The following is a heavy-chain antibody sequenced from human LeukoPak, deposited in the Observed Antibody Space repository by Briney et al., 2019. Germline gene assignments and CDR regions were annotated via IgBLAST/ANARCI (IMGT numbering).Heavy chain of an antibody. CDR3: ARSSSVTIPGYYFDY. J-gene: IGHJ4*02. D-gene: IGHD2-21*01. CDR2: ISAYNGNT. Sequence: ASVKVSCKSSGYIFTNHYMHWVRQAPGQGLEWMGWISAYNGNTNYAQKLQGRVTMTTDTSTSTAYMELRSLRSDDTAVYYCARSSSVTIPGYYFDYWGQGTLVTVSS. V-gene: IGHV1-18*01. CDR1: GYIFTNHY.